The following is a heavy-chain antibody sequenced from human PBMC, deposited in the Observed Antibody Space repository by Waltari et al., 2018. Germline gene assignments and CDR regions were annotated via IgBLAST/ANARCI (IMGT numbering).Heavy chain of an antibody. CDR1: GFTVRSNY. Sequence: EVLLVESGGGLVQPGGSLRLSCAASGFTVRSNYMSWVRQAPGKGREGVARRYGAGTTYSAESVKGRFTITRDNSRNTMYLQMDTLRAEDAAVYYCARSPTGSGYLYYFDYWGQGTLVTVSS. D-gene: IGHD3-9*01. CDR2: RYGAGTT. J-gene: IGHJ4*02. V-gene: IGHV3-66*01. CDR3: ARSPTGSGYLYYFDY.